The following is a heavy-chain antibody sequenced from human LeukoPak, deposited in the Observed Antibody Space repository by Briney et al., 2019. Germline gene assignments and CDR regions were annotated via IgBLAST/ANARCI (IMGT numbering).Heavy chain of an antibody. V-gene: IGHV5-51*01. Sequence: GESLKISCKGSGCSFTSYWIGWVRQMPGKGLEWMGIIYPSDSDTRYSPSFQGQVTISADKSISTAYLQWSSLKASDTAMYYCARPGVATKAMVSFDYWGQGTLVTVSS. J-gene: IGHJ4*02. D-gene: IGHD5-12*01. CDR2: IYPSDSDT. CDR1: GCSFTSYW. CDR3: ARPGVATKAMVSFDY.